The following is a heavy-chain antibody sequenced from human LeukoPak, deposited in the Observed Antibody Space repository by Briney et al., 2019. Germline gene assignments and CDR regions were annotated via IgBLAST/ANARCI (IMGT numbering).Heavy chain of an antibody. Sequence: SETLSLTCIVSGYSISSGYYWGWIRQPPGKGLEWIGSIYHSGSTYYNPSLKSRVTISVDTSKNQFSLKLSSVTAADTAVYYCARDYDSSGYLDYWGQGTLVTVSS. D-gene: IGHD3-22*01. CDR1: GYSISSGYY. J-gene: IGHJ4*02. CDR3: ARDYDSSGYLDY. CDR2: IYHSGST. V-gene: IGHV4-38-2*02.